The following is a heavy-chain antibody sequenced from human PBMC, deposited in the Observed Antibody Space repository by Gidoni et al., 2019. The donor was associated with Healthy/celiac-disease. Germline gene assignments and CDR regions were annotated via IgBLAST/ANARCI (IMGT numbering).Heavy chain of an antibody. CDR2: IRQDGSEK. CDR1: GFNFSSYG. J-gene: IGHJ5*02. V-gene: IGHV3-7*03. D-gene: IGHD3-3*01. Sequence: EVQLVESGGGLVQRGGSLRLSWAASGFNFSSYGMSWVRQAPGKGLEWVANIRQDGSEKYYVDSVKGRFTISRDNAKTSLYLQMNSLRAEDTAVYYCARDNPSSIFGVAMGWFDPWGQGTLVTVSS. CDR3: ARDNPSSIFGVAMGWFDP.